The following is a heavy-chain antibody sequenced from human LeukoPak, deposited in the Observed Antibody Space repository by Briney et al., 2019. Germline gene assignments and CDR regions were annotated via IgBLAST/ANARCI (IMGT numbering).Heavy chain of an antibody. CDR3: ASAVAKRYCSSTSCYISYYYMDV. J-gene: IGHJ6*03. CDR1: GGTFSIYT. Sequence: ASVKVSCKASGGTFSIYTISWVRQAPGQGLEWMGRIIPILGIANYAQKFQGRVTITADKSTSTAYMELSSLRSEDTAVYYCASAVAKRYCSSTSCYISYYYMDVWGKGTTVTVSS. CDR2: IIPILGIA. D-gene: IGHD2-2*02. V-gene: IGHV1-69*02.